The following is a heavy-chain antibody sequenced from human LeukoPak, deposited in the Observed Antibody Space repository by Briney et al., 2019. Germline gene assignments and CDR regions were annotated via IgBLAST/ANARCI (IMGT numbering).Heavy chain of an antibody. V-gene: IGHV4-4*07. CDR2: FYTGGST. J-gene: IGHJ6*03. CDR1: GGSISTYY. CDR3: VRVPTTVDNYYMDV. D-gene: IGHD4-11*01. Sequence: PSETLSLTCTVSGGSISTYYWTWLRQPAGKGLEWIGRFYTGGSTNYNPSLRSRVSISLDMSKNQFSLKMSSVTAADTAVYYCVRVPTTVDNYYMDVWGKGTTVTVSS.